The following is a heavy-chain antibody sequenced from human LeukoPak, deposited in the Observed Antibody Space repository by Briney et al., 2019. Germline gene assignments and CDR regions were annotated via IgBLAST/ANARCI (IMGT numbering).Heavy chain of an antibody. CDR3: ARDMSGWHFDY. D-gene: IGHD6-19*01. V-gene: IGHV4-61*02. Sequence: PSETLSLTCTVSGGSISSGSYYWSWIRQPAGKGLEWIGRIYTSGSTNYNPSLKSRVTISVDTSKNQFSLKLSSVTAADTAVYYCARDMSGWHFDYWGQGTLVTVSS. CDR2: IYTSGST. CDR1: GGSISSGSYY. J-gene: IGHJ4*02.